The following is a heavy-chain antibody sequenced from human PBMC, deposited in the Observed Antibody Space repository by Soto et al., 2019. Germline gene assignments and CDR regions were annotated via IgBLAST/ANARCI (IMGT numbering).Heavy chain of an antibody. D-gene: IGHD7-27*01. Sequence: ASVKVSCKATGNTFTTYYIHCDRRAPGQGLEWMGIINPNVGATSYAQNFQGRVTMTGDTSTSTLYMELSRLSSEDTAMYYCARALTEFDYWGPGTLVTVS. V-gene: IGHV1-46*01. CDR1: GNTFTTYY. CDR2: INPNVGAT. CDR3: ARALTEFDY. J-gene: IGHJ4*02.